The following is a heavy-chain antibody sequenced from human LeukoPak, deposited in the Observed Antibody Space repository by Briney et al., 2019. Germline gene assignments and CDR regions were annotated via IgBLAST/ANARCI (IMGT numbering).Heavy chain of an antibody. V-gene: IGHV4-59*08. J-gene: IGHJ5*02. CDR2: IYDSGST. Sequence: SETLSLTCTVSGGSISSYYWSWIRQPPGKGLEWIGDIYDSGSTNYNPSLKSRVTISVDTSKNQFSLNLSSVTAADTAVYYCARLIQLWLGPVSWGQGTLVTVSS. CDR3: ARLIQLWLGPVS. CDR1: GGSISSYY. D-gene: IGHD5-18*01.